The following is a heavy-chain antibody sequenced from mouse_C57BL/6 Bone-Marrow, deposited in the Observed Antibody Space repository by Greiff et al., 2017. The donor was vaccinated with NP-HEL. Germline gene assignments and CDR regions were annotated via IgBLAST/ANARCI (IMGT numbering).Heavy chain of an antibody. Sequence: EVQLQQSGPVLVKPGASVKMSCKASGYTFTDYYMNWVKQSHGKSLEWIGVINPYNGGTSYNQKFKGKATLTVDKSYSTAYMELNSLTSEDSAVYYCASDSNYVDYYAMDYWGQGTSVTVSS. J-gene: IGHJ4*01. CDR3: ASDSNYVDYYAMDY. CDR2: INPYNGGT. V-gene: IGHV1-19*01. CDR1: GYTFTDYY. D-gene: IGHD2-5*01.